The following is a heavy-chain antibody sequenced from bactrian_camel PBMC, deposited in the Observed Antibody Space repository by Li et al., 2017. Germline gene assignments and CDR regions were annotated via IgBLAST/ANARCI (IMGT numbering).Heavy chain of an antibody. V-gene: IGHV3S57*01. D-gene: IGHD6*01. CDR2: LSSDGTT. J-gene: IGHJ4*01. CDR3: AAEHCGGNAPHEYYY. CDR1: DSTYSSCS. Sequence: GSVQAGGSPRLSCAASDSTYSSCSLSLYRQTPGKELEFVSSLSSDGTTTYANSVKGRFTISVDKPRNTLYLNMSSVKVDDTAMYYCAAEHCGGNAPHEYYYFGQGTQVTVS.